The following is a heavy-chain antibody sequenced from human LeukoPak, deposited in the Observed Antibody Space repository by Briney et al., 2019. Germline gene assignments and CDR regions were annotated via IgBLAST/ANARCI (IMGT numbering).Heavy chain of an antibody. CDR3: ARSASGWEPTGF. CDR1: GGSFSGYY. Sequence: SSETLSLTCAVYGGSFSGYYWSWIRQPPGKGLEWIGEINHSGSIKRNPSLKSRVTISVDTSKNQFSLKLSSVTAADTAVYYCARSASGWEPTGFWGQGTLVTVSS. V-gene: IGHV4-34*01. D-gene: IGHD1-26*01. J-gene: IGHJ4*02. CDR2: INHSGSI.